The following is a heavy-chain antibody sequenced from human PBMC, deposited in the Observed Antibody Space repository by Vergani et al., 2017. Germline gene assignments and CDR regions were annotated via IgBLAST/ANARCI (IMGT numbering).Heavy chain of an antibody. D-gene: IGHD5-24*01. V-gene: IGHV3-23*01. CDR2: ISGSGGST. J-gene: IGHJ4*02. Sequence: EVQLLESGGGLVQPGGSLRLSCAASGFTFSSYAMSWVRQAPGKGLEWVSAISGSGGSTYYADSVKGRFTISRDNSKNTLYLQMNSLRAEDRAVYYCAKDRMAGETLDYWGQGTLVTVSS. CDR1: GFTFSSYA. CDR3: AKDRMAGETLDY.